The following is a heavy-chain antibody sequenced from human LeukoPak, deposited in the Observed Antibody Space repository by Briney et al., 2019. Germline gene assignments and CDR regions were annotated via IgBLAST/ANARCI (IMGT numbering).Heavy chain of an antibody. CDR3: ARDSPYYYDSSGFDAFDI. J-gene: IGHJ3*02. Sequence: ASVKVACKASGYTFTGYYMHWVRQAPGQGLEWMGRINPNSGGTNYAQKFQGRVTMTRDTSISTAYMELSRLRSDDTGVYYCARDSPYYYDSSGFDAFDIWGQGTMVTVSS. CDR2: INPNSGGT. D-gene: IGHD3-22*01. CDR1: GYTFTGYY. V-gene: IGHV1-2*05.